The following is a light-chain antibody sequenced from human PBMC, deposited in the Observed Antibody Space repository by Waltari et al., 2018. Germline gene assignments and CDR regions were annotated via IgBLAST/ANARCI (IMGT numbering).Light chain of an antibody. CDR1: QSLVHSDGNTY. V-gene: IGKV2-30*02. CDR2: KVS. Sequence: DVVMTQSPLSLPVTLGQPASISCRSSQSLVHSDGNTYLNWFQQRPGQSPRRLIYKVSRRESGVPDRCSGSGSGTDFTLKISRVEAEDVGFYYCMQGTHWPRTFGQGSKVEIK. CDR3: MQGTHWPRT. J-gene: IGKJ1*01.